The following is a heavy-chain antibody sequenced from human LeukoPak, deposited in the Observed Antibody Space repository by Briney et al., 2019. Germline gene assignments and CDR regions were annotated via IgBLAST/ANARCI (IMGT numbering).Heavy chain of an antibody. Sequence: GGSLRLSCAASGFTFSSYGMHWVRQAPGKGLEGGAVISYDGSNKYYADSVKGRFTISRDNSKNTLYLQMNSLRAEDTAVYYCAKVQRYQLLRGYFDYWGQGTLVTVSS. CDR1: GFTFSSYG. V-gene: IGHV3-30*18. CDR3: AKVQRYQLLRGYFDY. J-gene: IGHJ4*02. CDR2: ISYDGSNK. D-gene: IGHD2-2*01.